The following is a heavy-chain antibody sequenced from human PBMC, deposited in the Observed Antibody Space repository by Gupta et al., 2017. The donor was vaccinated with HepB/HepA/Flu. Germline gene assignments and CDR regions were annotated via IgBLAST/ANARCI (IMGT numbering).Heavy chain of an antibody. CDR1: GYTFTSYY. Sequence: QVQLVQSGAEVKKPGASVKVSCKASGYTFTSYYMHWVRQAPGQGLEWMGIINPSGGSTSYAQKFQGRVTMTRDTSTSTVYMELSSLRSEDTAVYYCARGDSGWTYGFSPPESGFDPWGQGTLVTVSS. CDR3: ARGDSGWTYGFSPPESGFDP. J-gene: IGHJ5*02. V-gene: IGHV1-46*01. CDR2: INPSGGST. D-gene: IGHD3-10*01.